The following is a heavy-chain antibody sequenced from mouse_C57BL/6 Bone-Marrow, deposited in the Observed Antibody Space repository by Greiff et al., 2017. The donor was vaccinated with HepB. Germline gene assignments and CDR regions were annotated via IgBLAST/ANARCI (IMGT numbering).Heavy chain of an antibody. V-gene: IGHV1-55*01. CDR2: IYPGSGST. Sequence: QVQLKQPGAELVKPGASVKMSCKASGYTFTSYWITWVKQRPGQGLEWIGDIYPGSGSTNYNEKFKSKATLTVDTSSSTAYMQLSSRTSEDSAVYYCARKGGGLPAWFAYWGQGTLVTVSA. CDR3: ARKGGGLPAWFAY. CDR1: GYTFTSYW. J-gene: IGHJ3*01. D-gene: IGHD3-1*01.